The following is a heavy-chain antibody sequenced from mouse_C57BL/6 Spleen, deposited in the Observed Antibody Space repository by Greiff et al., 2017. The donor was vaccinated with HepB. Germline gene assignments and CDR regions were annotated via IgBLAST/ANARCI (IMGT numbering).Heavy chain of an antibody. Sequence: EVKLVESGGGLVKPGGSLKLSCAASGFTFSDYGMHWVRQAPEKGLEWVAYISSGSSTIYYADTVKGRFTISRDNAKNTLFLQMTSLRSEDTAMYYCAQLGRYYYAMDYWGQGTSVTVSS. CDR2: ISSGSSTI. V-gene: IGHV5-17*01. CDR1: GFTFSDYG. CDR3: AQLGRYYYAMDY. J-gene: IGHJ4*01. D-gene: IGHD4-1*02.